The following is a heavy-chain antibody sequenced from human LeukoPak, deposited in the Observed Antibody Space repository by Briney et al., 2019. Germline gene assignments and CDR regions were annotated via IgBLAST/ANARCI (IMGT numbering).Heavy chain of an antibody. CDR2: IKPDGSET. Sequence: PGGSLRLSCAASGFTFSSYWMTWVRQAPGKGLEWVANIKPDGSETYYVDSVKGRFTISRDNAKNSLYLQMNSLRPEDTAVYYCVRGSSGTAVRGVSWAWFDPWGQGTLATVSS. J-gene: IGHJ5*02. D-gene: IGHD3-10*01. CDR3: VRGSSGTAVRGVSWAWFDP. CDR1: GFTFSSYW. V-gene: IGHV3-7*05.